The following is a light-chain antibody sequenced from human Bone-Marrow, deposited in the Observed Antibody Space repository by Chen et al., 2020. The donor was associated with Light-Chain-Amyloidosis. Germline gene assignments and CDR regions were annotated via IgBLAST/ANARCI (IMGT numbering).Light chain of an antibody. J-gene: IGKJ4*01. CDR1: QTMSSNY. CDR2: VSS. V-gene: IGKV3-20*01. Sequence: EIVLTTSTGTLYLSIGEEANLSCRDSQTMSSNYFTLYQHKCGQAPRLLIYVSSSRATGIPDRFTGSGSGTDFTLTINRLEPEDFAMYYCQQYGTSPLTFGGGTKVEIK. CDR3: QQYGTSPLT.